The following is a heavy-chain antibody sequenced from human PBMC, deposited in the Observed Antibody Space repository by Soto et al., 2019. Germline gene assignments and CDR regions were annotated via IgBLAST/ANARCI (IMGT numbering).Heavy chain of an antibody. CDR3: ARGGGCSGGSCYGYYYYGMDV. J-gene: IGHJ6*02. Sequence: SVKVSCKASGGTFSSYAISWVRQAPGQGLEWMGGIIPIFGTANYAQKFQGRVTITADKSTSTAYMELSSLRSEDTAVYYCARGGGCSGGSCYGYYYYGMDVWGQGATVTVSS. V-gene: IGHV1-69*06. CDR1: GGTFSSYA. D-gene: IGHD2-15*01. CDR2: IIPIFGTA.